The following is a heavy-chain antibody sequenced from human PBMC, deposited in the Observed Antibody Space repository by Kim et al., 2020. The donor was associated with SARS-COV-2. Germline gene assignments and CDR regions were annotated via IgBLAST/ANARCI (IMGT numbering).Heavy chain of an antibody. CDR3: ARAHTYYYDSSGRLGYFDY. D-gene: IGHD3-22*01. Sequence: GRVTITADESTSTAYMELSSLRSEDTAVYYCARAHTYYYDSSGRLGYFDYWGQGTLVTVSS. J-gene: IGHJ4*01. V-gene: IGHV1-69*01.